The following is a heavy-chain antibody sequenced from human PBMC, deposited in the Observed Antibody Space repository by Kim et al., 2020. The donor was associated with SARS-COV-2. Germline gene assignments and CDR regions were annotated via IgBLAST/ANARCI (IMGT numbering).Heavy chain of an antibody. CDR3: ARASDSSGNNAFDI. Sequence: SETLSLTCTVSGGSISSGGYYWSWIRQHPGKGLEWIGYIYYSGSTYYNPSLKSRVTISVDTSKNQFSLKLSSVTAADTAVYYCARASDSSGNNAFDIWGQGTMVTVSS. D-gene: IGHD3-22*01. V-gene: IGHV4-31*03. CDR1: GGSISSGGYY. J-gene: IGHJ3*02. CDR2: IYYSGST.